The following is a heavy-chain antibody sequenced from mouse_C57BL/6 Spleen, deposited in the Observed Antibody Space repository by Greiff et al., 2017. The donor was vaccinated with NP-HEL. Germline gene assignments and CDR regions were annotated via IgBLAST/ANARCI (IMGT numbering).Heavy chain of an antibody. V-gene: IGHV1-80*01. Sequence: VQLQQSGAELVKPGASVKISCKASGYAFSSYWMNWVEQRPGKGLEWIGQIYPGDGDTNYNGKFKGKATLTADKSSSTAYMQLSSLTSEDSAVYYFAISDYCSRGTYVDYWGQGTTLTVSS. D-gene: IGHD1-1*01. J-gene: IGHJ2*01. CDR3: AISDYCSRGTYVDY. CDR2: IYPGDGDT. CDR1: GYAFSSYW.